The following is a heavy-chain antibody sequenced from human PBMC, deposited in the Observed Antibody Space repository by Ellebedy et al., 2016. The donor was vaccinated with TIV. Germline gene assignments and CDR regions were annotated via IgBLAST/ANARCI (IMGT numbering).Heavy chain of an antibody. Sequence: GESLKISCAASGFTVSNNYMNWVRQAPGKGLEYVASIKQDGNEKYYVDSVKGRFTISRDNAKNSLYLQMNSLRAEDTAVYYCAHATVRAWGQGTLVTVSS. CDR2: IKQDGNEK. D-gene: IGHD3-10*01. CDR3: AHATVRA. J-gene: IGHJ5*02. V-gene: IGHV3-7*01. CDR1: GFTVSNNY.